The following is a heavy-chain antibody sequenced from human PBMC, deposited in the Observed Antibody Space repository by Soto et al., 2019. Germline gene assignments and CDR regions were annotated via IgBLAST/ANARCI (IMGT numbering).Heavy chain of an antibody. D-gene: IGHD3-16*01. CDR1: GGSISSGGYS. V-gene: IGHV4-30-2*01. Sequence: QLQLQESGSGLVKPSQTLSLTCAVSGGSISSGGYSWSWIRQPPGKGLEWIGYIYHSGSTYYNPSLKRRVTISVDRSKNQFPLKLSSVTAADTAVYYCPRSITTVLTRLRYFDLWGRGTLVTVSS. CDR3: PRSITTVLTRLRYFDL. J-gene: IGHJ2*01. CDR2: IYHSGST.